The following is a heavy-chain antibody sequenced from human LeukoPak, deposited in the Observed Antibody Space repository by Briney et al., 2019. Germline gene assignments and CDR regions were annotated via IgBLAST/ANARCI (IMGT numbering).Heavy chain of an antibody. CDR1: GYSLSSGYY. CDR2: IYHSGNT. J-gene: IGHJ5*02. V-gene: IGHV4-38-2*01. CDR3: ARHSLSSTWYMFDP. D-gene: IGHD6-13*01. Sequence: PSETLSLTCSVSGYSLSSGYYWGWIRQPPGRRLGWIGTIYHSGNTNYNPNPSLKSRVTISVDTSKNQISLRLRSLTAADTAVYYCARHSLSSTWYMFDPWGQGTLVTVSS.